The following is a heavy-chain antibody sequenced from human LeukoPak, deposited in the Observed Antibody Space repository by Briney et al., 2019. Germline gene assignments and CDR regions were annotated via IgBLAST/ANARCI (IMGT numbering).Heavy chain of an antibody. V-gene: IGHV4-4*07. J-gene: IGHJ4*02. D-gene: IGHD3-22*01. Sequence: SETLSLTCTVSGASVRSIYWNWIRQPAGQGLEWIGLIYSSGSTNYNPSLNSRVTMSVDTSKNQFSLRLTSVTAADTAVYYCARGPMTYYYGSSASPPRLNYYFDSWGLGTLVTVSS. CDR2: IYSSGST. CDR1: GASVRSIY. CDR3: ARGPMTYYYGSSASPPRLNYYFDS.